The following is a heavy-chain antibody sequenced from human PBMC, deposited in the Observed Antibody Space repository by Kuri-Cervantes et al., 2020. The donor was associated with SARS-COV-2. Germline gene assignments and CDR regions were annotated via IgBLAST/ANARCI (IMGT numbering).Heavy chain of an antibody. CDR2: TIPIFGTA. Sequence: SVKVSCKASGGTFSSYAISWVRQAPGQGLEWMGGTIPIFGTANYAQKFQGRVTITADESTSTAYMELSSLRSEDTAVYYCAAPFYYYDSSGYANYYYYGMDVWGQGTTVTVSS. V-gene: IGHV1-69*13. D-gene: IGHD3-22*01. J-gene: IGHJ6*02. CDR1: GGTFSSYA. CDR3: AAPFYYYDSSGYANYYYYGMDV.